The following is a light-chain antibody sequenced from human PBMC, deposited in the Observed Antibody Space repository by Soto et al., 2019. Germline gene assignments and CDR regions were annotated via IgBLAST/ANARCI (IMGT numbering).Light chain of an antibody. Sequence: QPLLTQPPSLSGTPGQTVTISCIGSRSNIGSAIVHWYQQLPGTAPKHLIYMNSQRPSGVPDRFSGSKSGTSASLVITGLRPEDEADYYCVAWDDNLGSRVFGGGTKLTVL. CDR1: RSNIGSAI. CDR3: VAWDDNLGSRV. CDR2: MNS. V-gene: IGLV1-47*01. J-gene: IGLJ3*02.